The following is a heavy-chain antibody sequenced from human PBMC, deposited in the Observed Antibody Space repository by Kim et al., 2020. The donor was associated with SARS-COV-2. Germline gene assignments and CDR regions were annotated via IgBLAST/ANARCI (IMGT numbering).Heavy chain of an antibody. J-gene: IGHJ6*02. V-gene: IGHV4-59*08. CDR3: ARQGYSSGWYYDYYYYGMDV. D-gene: IGHD6-19*01. Sequence: RVTISVDTSKNQFSLKLSSVTAADTAVYYCARQGYSSGWYYDYYYYGMDVWGQGTTVTVSS.